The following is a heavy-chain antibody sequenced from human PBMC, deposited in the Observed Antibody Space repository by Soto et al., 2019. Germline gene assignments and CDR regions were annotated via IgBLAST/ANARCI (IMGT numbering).Heavy chain of an antibody. CDR1: GGSISSSNW. V-gene: IGHV4-4*02. CDR3: ASRHYDFWSGAPEAWFDP. D-gene: IGHD3-3*01. Sequence: QVQLQESGPGLVKPSGTLSLTCAVSGGSISSSNWWSWVRQPPGKGLEWIGEIYHSGSTNYNPSLKSRDTISVDKSKNQFSLKLSSVTAADTAVYYCASRHYDFWSGAPEAWFDPWGQGTLVTVSS. CDR2: IYHSGST. J-gene: IGHJ5*02.